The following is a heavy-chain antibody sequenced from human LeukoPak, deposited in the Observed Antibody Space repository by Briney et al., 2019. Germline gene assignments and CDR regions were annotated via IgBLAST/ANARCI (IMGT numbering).Heavy chain of an antibody. CDR2: ISDSGGST. D-gene: IGHD6-19*01. V-gene: IGHV3-23*01. J-gene: IGHJ5*02. Sequence: GGSLRLFCAASGFTFSNYDMSWVRQAPGKGLEWVSSISDSGGSTYYADSVKGRFTISRDNSKNTLYLQMTNLRAADTAVYYCAKDLSRAVAADWFDPWDQGSLVTVSS. CDR3: AKDLSRAVAADWFDP. CDR1: GFTFSNYD.